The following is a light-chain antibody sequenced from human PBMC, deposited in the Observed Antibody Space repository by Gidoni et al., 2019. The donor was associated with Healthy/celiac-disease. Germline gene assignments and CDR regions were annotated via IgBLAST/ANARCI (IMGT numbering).Light chain of an antibody. V-gene: IGKV3-11*01. Sequence: EIVLTQSPATLSLSPGERATLSCRASQSVSSYLAWYQQKPGQAPRLLIYDASNRATGSPARFSGSGSGTDFTLTISSLEPEDFAVYYCQQRSNWPPLFTFXPXTKVDIK. J-gene: IGKJ3*01. CDR1: QSVSSY. CDR3: QQRSNWPPLFT. CDR2: DAS.